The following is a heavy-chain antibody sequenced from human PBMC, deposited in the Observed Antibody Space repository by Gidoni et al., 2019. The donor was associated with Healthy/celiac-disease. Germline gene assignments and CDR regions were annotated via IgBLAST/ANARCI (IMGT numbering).Heavy chain of an antibody. V-gene: IGHV3-53*01. CDR3: ARDLVGATPWFDP. D-gene: IGHD1-26*01. J-gene: IGHJ5*02. Sequence: EVQLVESGGGLIQPGGSLRLSCAASGFTVSSTYMSWVRQAPGKGLEWVSVIYSGGSTYYADSVKGRFTISRDNSKNTLYLQMNSLRAEDTAVYYCARDLVGATPWFDPWGQGTLVTVSS. CDR2: IYSGGST. CDR1: GFTVSSTY.